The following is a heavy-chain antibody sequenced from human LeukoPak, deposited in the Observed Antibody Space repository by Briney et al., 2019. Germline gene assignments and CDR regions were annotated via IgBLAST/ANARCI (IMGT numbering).Heavy chain of an antibody. V-gene: IGHV1-3*03. J-gene: IGHJ3*02. Sequence: ASVKVSCKASGYTFTSYDINWVRQATGQGLEWMGWINAGNGNTKYSQEFQGRVSITRDTSASTAYMELSSLRSEDTAVYYCARGGITMIVVVIDNDAFDIWGQGTMVTVSS. CDR1: GYTFTSYD. CDR3: ARGGITMIVVVIDNDAFDI. D-gene: IGHD3-22*01. CDR2: INAGNGNT.